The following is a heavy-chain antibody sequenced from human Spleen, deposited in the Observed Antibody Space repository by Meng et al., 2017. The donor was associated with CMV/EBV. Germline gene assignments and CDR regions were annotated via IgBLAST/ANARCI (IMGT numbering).Heavy chain of an antibody. CDR2: INHSGST. D-gene: IGHD1-26*01. Sequence: QVQPQQWGAGLLKPSETLSLTCAVYGGSFSGYYWSWIRQPPGKGLEWIGEINHSGSTNYNPSLKSRVTISVDTSKNQFSLKLSSVTAADTAVYYCARVLQGSPPSKAFDYWGQGTLVTVSS. J-gene: IGHJ4*02. CDR1: GGSFSGYY. V-gene: IGHV4-34*01. CDR3: ARVLQGSPPSKAFDY.